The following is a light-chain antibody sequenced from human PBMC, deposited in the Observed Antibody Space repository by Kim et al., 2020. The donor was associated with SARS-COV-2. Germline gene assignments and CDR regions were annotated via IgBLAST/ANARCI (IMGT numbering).Light chain of an antibody. CDR2: WAS. Sequence: DIVMTQSPDSLAVSLGERATLNCKSSQTVLYNSNNKNYLAWYQQKPGQAPKLLIYWASIRESGVSDRFSGSGSETDFTLTISSLQAEDVAVHYCQQYYSTPPSFGQGTKLEI. V-gene: IGKV4-1*01. CDR3: QQYYSTPPS. J-gene: IGKJ2*03. CDR1: QTVLYNSNNKNY.